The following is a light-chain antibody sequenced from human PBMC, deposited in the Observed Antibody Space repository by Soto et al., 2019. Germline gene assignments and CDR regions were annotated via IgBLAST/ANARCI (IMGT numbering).Light chain of an antibody. CDR3: HEYSGYEFT. V-gene: IGKV1-5*01. CDR2: AAS. CDR1: QNIFSS. J-gene: IGKJ4*01. Sequence: DIQMTQSPSSLSASVGDRVTITCRAGQNIFSSLNWYQQKPGKAPKLLIYAASSLQSGVPSRFSGSGSGTEFTLTINSLQPDDLATYYCHEYSGYEFTFGGGTKVDIK.